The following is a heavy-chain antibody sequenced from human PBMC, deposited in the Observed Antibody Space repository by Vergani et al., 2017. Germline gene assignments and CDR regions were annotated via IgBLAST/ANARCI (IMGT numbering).Heavy chain of an antibody. CDR1: GGSISSGGYY. CDR2: IYYSGST. Sequence: QLQLQESGSGLVKPSQTLSLTCAVSGGSISSGGYYWSWIRQHPGKGLEWTGYIYYSGSTYYNPSLKSRVTISVDTSKNQFSLKLSSVTAADTAVYYCARDDGPYGGKTWGQGTLVTVSS. V-gene: IGHV4-31*11. CDR3: ARDDGPYGGKT. D-gene: IGHD4-23*01. J-gene: IGHJ5*02.